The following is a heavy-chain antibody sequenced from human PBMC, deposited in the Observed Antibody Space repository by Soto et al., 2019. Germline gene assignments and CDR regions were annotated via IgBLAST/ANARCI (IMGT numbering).Heavy chain of an antibody. Sequence: EVQLVESGGGLVQPGGSLRLSCEGSGFTFSTYWMSWVRQASGKGLEWVAHIEKEGSDKLYADSVRGRFTTSRDNAKKSLYLEMNSLRAEDTAVYYCARVGGAWYFDVWGRGTLVTVSS. J-gene: IGHJ2*01. CDR2: IEKEGSDK. CDR1: GFTFSTYW. D-gene: IGHD3-10*01. V-gene: IGHV3-7*01. CDR3: ARVGGAWYFDV.